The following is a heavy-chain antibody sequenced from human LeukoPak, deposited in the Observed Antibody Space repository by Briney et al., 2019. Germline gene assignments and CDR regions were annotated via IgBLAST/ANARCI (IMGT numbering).Heavy chain of an antibody. J-gene: IGHJ3*02. CDR1: GFTFSDYY. D-gene: IGHD5-18*01. CDR3: AREGQPWSRMTRAFDI. CDR2: ISSSGSTI. V-gene: IGHV3-11*01. Sequence: GGSLRLSCAASGFTFSDYYMSWIRQAPGKGLEWVSYISSSGSTIYYADSVKGRFTISRGNAKNSLYLQMNSLRAEDTAVYYCAREGQPWSRMTRAFDIWGQGTMVTVSS.